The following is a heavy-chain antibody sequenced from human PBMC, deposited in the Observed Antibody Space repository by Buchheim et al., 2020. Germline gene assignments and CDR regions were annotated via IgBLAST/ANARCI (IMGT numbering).Heavy chain of an antibody. J-gene: IGHJ6*02. V-gene: IGHV1-46*03. D-gene: IGHD3-3*01. CDR3: AKERGDVWSGYSYFYGMDV. Sequence: QVQLVQSGAEVKKPGSSVRLSCKASGYPFTNEYIHWVRQAPGQGLEWMGRINPSGGDTRYAATFQGRVTMTRDTSTSTAFIELDSLTSEDTAVYYCAKERGDVWSGYSYFYGMDVWGQGTT. CDR2: INPSGGDT. CDR1: GYPFTNEY.